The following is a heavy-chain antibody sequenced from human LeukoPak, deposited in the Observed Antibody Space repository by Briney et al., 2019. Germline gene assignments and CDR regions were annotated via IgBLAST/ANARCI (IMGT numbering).Heavy chain of an antibody. CDR1: GFTFSNYA. CDR3: AKSEAEQFHPYFDY. J-gene: IGHJ4*02. Sequence: PGGSLRLSCAAYGFTFSNYAMTWVRQAPGKGLEWVSTISGSGGSAYYADSVKGRFTISRDNSNNTLYLQVYTLRAEDTAVYYCAKSEAEQFHPYFDYWGQGTLVTVSS. V-gene: IGHV3-23*01. CDR2: ISGSGGSA. D-gene: IGHD1-26*01.